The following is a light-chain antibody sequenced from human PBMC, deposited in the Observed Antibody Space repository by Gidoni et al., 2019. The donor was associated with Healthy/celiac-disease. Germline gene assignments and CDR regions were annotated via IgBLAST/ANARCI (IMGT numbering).Light chain of an antibody. Sequence: DIQMTQSPSSLSESVGDRVTITCRASQSISSYLNWYQQKPGKAPKLLIYAASSLQSGVPSRFSGSLSGTDFTLTISSLQPDDFATYYCQQSYSTPRTFXQXTKVEIK. CDR2: AAS. CDR1: QSISSY. CDR3: QQSYSTPRT. V-gene: IGKV1-39*01. J-gene: IGKJ1*01.